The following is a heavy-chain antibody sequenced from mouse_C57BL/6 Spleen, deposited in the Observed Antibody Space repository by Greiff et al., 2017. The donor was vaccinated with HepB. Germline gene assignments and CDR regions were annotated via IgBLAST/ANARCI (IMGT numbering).Heavy chain of an antibody. CDR3: ARQGNTAQAPTYAMDY. CDR2: ISNGGGST. J-gene: IGHJ4*01. V-gene: IGHV5-12*01. D-gene: IGHD3-2*02. CDR1: GFTFSDYY. Sequence: EVKLVESGGGLVQPGGSLKLSCAASGFTFSDYYMYWVRQTPEKRLEWVAYISNGGGSTYYPDTVKGRFTISRDNAKNTRYLQMSRLKSEDTAMYYCARQGNTAQAPTYAMDYWGQGTSVTVSS.